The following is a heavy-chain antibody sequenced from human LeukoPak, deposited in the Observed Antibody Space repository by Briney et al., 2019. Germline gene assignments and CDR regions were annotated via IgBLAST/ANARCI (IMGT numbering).Heavy chain of an antibody. D-gene: IGHD3-10*01. CDR1: VGPISRYY. CDR2: MSYSGST. Sequence: SETLSLTCSVSVGPISRYYGTWIRQTTGKALECLGYMSYSGSTNYNPSLKSRVTISVDTSKNQFSLKLSSVTAADTTIYYCARGGYYGSGNDFRFDPWGQGTLVTVSS. J-gene: IGHJ5*02. V-gene: IGHV4-59*01. CDR3: ARGGYYGSGNDFRFDP.